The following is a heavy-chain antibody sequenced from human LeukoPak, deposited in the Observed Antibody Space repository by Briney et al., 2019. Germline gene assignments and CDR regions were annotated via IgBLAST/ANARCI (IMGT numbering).Heavy chain of an antibody. Sequence: PGGSLRLSCAASGFTFSSYAMHWVRQAPGKGLEWVAVISYDGSNKYYADSVKGRFTISRDNAENTLYLQINSLRVEDTAVYYCVRGADTGYSSDSWGQGTLVTVSS. J-gene: IGHJ4*02. CDR3: VRGADTGYSSDS. CDR1: GFTFSSYA. V-gene: IGHV3-30*04. D-gene: IGHD3-9*01. CDR2: ISYDGSNK.